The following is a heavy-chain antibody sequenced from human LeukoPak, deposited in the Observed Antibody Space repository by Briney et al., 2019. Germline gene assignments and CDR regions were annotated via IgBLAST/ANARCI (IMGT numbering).Heavy chain of an antibody. CDR1: GGSISSDDYY. CDR3: ARGGTLFTFFDS. CDR2: IYTTGNT. V-gene: IGHV4-61*02. D-gene: IGHD2/OR15-2a*01. Sequence: SETLSLTCTESGGSISSDDYYWNWIRQPAGRGLEWIGRIYTTGNTMYNPSLESRVSMSIDTSKNQVSLKVKSVTAADTAVYYCARGGTLFTFFDSWGQGTLVTVS. J-gene: IGHJ4*02.